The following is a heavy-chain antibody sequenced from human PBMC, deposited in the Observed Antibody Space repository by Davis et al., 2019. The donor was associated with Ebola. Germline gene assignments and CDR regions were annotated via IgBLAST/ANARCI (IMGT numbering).Heavy chain of an antibody. D-gene: IGHD3-22*01. CDR2: ISGSGGST. Sequence: GESLKISCAASGFTFSSYAMTWVRQAPGKGLEWVSGISGSGGSTYYADSVKGRFTISRDNSKNTLYLQMNSLRAEDTAVYYCAKDYYDSSGRYFDYWGQGTLVTVSS. V-gene: IGHV3-23*01. J-gene: IGHJ4*02. CDR3: AKDYYDSSGRYFDY. CDR1: GFTFSSYA.